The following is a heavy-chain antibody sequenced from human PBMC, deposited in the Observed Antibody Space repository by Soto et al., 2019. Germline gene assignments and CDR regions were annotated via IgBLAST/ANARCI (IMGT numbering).Heavy chain of an antibody. D-gene: IGHD3-9*01. CDR2: IRGDGGQT. J-gene: IGHJ4*02. CDR1: GFTFTSYG. CDR3: ARDTYDILTGQKRYFDY. V-gene: IGHV3-23*01. Sequence: PGGSLRLSCTASGFTFTSYGMGWVRQAPGKGLQWVSTIRGDGGQTHYTDSVKGRFSISRDNSKNTVYLQMDSLRAEDTAMYFCARDTYDILTGQKRYFDYWGQGILVTAPQ.